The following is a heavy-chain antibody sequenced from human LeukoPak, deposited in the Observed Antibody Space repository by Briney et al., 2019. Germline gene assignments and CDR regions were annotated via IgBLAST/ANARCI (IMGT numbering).Heavy chain of an antibody. CDR2: ITAGNGNT. V-gene: IGHV1-3*01. CDR1: GYIFSSHA. J-gene: IGHJ5*01. CDR3: ARIYSVYDIQDS. Sequence: ASVKVSCKASGYIFSSHALHWVRQAPGQRLEWMGWITAGNGNTKYSQKFQGRVTITRDTSASTAYLEPSSLRSEDTAVYYCARIYSVYDIQDSWGQGTLVTVSS. D-gene: IGHD5/OR15-5a*01.